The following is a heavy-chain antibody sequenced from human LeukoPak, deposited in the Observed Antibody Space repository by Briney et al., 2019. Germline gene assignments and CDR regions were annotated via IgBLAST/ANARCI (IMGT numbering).Heavy chain of an antibody. V-gene: IGHV3-23*01. CDR2: ISGSSGRT. CDR1: GFTFDDYG. CDR3: APKVVGSTPFDY. D-gene: IGHD2-15*01. Sequence: GGSLRLSCAASGFTFDDYGMNWVRQAPGKGLEWVSSISGSSGRTYYADSVKSRFTISRDNSKNTLYLQMNSLRAADTAVYYCAPKVVGSTPFDYWGQGTLVTVSS. J-gene: IGHJ4*02.